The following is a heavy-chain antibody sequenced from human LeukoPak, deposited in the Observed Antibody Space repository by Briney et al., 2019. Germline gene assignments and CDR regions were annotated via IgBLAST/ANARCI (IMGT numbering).Heavy chain of an antibody. CDR3: ARDRVPAAKGWFDP. J-gene: IGHJ5*02. CDR2: INPNSGGT. Sequence: ASVKVSCKASGYTFTGYYMHWVRQAPGQGLEWMGWINPNSGGTNYAQKFQRRVTMTRDTSISTAYMELSRLRSDDTAVYYCARDRVPAAKGWFDPWGQGTLVTVSS. V-gene: IGHV1-2*02. CDR1: GYTFTGYY. D-gene: IGHD2-2*01.